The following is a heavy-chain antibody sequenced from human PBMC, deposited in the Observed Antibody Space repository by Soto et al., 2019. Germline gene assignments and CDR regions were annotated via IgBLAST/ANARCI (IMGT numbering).Heavy chain of an antibody. D-gene: IGHD3-10*01. CDR2: IRAYNIDT. V-gene: IGHV1-18*01. CDR3: ARGHEVIICAMDV. Sequence: QVQLVQSGAEVKKPGASVKVSCKSSGYRFETYALSWVRHAPGQGLEWMGWIRAYNIDTYYAQKFQDRVTMTTDTSTGTAYMELRSLRSDDTAVDYCARGHEVIICAMDVWGQGTTVTVSS. J-gene: IGHJ6*02. CDR1: GYRFETYA.